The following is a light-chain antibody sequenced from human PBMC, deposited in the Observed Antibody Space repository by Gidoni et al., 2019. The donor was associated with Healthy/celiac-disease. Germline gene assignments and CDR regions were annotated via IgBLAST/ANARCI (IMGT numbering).Light chain of an antibody. Sequence: DVVMTQSPLSLPVTLGHPASISCRSSQSPLHSDGNLYLNWFQQRPGQSPRRLIYKVSNRDSGVPDRFSGSGSGTDFTLTISRVEAEDAAVYYCMQGSHWPYTFXQXTKLEIK. V-gene: IGKV2-30*02. CDR2: KVS. J-gene: IGKJ2*01. CDR1: QSPLHSDGNLY. CDR3: MQGSHWPYT.